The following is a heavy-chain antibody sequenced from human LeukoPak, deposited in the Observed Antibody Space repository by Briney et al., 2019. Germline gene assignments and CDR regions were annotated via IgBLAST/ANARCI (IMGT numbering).Heavy chain of an antibody. Sequence: GGSLRLSCAASGLTFSSYSMNWVRQAPGKGLEWVSSISSSSSYIYYPDSVKGRFTISRDNAKNSLYLQMNSLRAEDTAVYYCAREPEGGSYYPDYWGQGTLVTVSS. D-gene: IGHD1-26*01. CDR3: AREPEGGSYYPDY. V-gene: IGHV3-21*01. CDR1: GLTFSSYS. J-gene: IGHJ4*02. CDR2: ISSSSSYI.